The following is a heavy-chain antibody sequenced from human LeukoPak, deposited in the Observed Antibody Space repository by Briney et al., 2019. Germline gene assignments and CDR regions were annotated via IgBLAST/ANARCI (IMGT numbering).Heavy chain of an antibody. D-gene: IGHD3-22*01. J-gene: IGHJ3*02. CDR2: ISSNGST. Sequence: SETLSLTCTVSGDSISSGDYYWSWIRQPAGKGLEWIGRISSNGSTNYNPSLKSRVTISVDTSKNQFSLKLSSVTAADTAVYFCARGPYSYDSSGAFDIWGQGTMVTVSS. V-gene: IGHV4-61*02. CDR1: GDSISSGDYY. CDR3: ARGPYSYDSSGAFDI.